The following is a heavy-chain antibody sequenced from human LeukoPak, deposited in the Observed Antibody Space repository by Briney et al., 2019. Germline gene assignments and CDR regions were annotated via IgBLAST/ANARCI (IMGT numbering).Heavy chain of an antibody. J-gene: IGHJ4*02. V-gene: IGHV3-23*01. CDR1: GFSFSTYA. CDR3: AKGRGWLQFFDF. Sequence: GGSLRLSCTASGFSFSTYAMNWVRQAPGKGLEWVSTISGGGGSTFYADSVKGRFTISRDNSKNTLYLQMNSLRAEDTAVYYCAKGRGWLQFFDFWGQGTLVTVSS. D-gene: IGHD5-24*01. CDR2: ISGGGGST.